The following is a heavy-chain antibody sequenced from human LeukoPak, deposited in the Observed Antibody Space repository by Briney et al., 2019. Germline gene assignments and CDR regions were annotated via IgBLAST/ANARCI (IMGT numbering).Heavy chain of an antibody. V-gene: IGHV1-2*02. Sequence: ASVKVSCKASGYTFTGYYMHWVRQAPGHGLEWMGWINPNSGGTNYAQKFQGRVTMTRDTSISTAYMELSRLRSDDTAVYYCARAYYYGSGSYFYFDYWGQGTLVTVSS. CDR1: GYTFTGYY. D-gene: IGHD3-10*01. CDR2: INPNSGGT. J-gene: IGHJ4*02. CDR3: ARAYYYGSGSYFYFDY.